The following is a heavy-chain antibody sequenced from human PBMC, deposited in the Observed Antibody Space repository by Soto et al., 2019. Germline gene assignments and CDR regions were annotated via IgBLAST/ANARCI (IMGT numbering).Heavy chain of an antibody. CDR1: GFTFSSYW. V-gene: IGHV3-7*01. CDR3: ARDSARPADINYYYYYMDV. D-gene: IGHD2-2*01. CDR2: IKQDGSEK. Sequence: GGSLRLSCAASGFTFSSYWMSWVRQAPGKGLEWVANIKQDGSEKYYVDSVKGRFTISRDNAKNSLYLQMNSLRAEDTAVYYCARDSARPADINYYYYYMDVWGKGTTVTVSS. J-gene: IGHJ6*03.